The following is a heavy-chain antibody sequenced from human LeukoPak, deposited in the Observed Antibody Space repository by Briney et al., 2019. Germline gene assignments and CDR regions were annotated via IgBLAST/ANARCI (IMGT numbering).Heavy chain of an antibody. CDR2: ISGSADTT. D-gene: IGHD3-10*02. V-gene: IGHV3-23*01. CDR3: AELGITMIGGV. CDR1: GFTFSRFG. Sequence: AGGSLRLSCTASGFTFSRFGMGWVRQAPAKGLEWVSSISGSADTTHYTDSVKGRFTISRDNSKNTLFLQVNSLRAEDTAVYYCAELGITMIGGVWGKGTTVTISS. J-gene: IGHJ6*04.